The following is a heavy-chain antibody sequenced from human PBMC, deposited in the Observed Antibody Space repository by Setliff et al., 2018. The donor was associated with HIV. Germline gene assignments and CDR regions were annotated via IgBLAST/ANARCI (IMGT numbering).Heavy chain of an antibody. CDR1: GGSINSGHYY. CDR2: IYYTGST. J-gene: IGHJ4*02. V-gene: IGHV4-31*03. D-gene: IGHD3-10*01. Sequence: SETLSLTCSVSGGSINSGHYYWSWIRHHPGKGLEWIGYIYYTGSTYFNPSLKSRLTLSIDTSKNQFSLKLSSVTSADTAVYYCARDRYAGEIDYWGQVTLVTVSS. CDR3: ARDRYAGEIDY.